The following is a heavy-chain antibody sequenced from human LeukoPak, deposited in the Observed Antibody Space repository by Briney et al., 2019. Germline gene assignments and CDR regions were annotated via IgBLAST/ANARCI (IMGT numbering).Heavy chain of an antibody. J-gene: IGHJ6*03. D-gene: IGHD2-2*01. Sequence: ASVKVSCKVFGYIFTELSMHWVRQAPGKGLEWMGGFDPEHGETIYAQKFQGRVTMTKDTSTDTVYMELSSLRSEDTAVYYCATGLVLVPTSYYYMDVWGKGTTVTVSS. CDR1: GYIFTELS. CDR2: FDPEHGET. V-gene: IGHV1-24*01. CDR3: ATGLVLVPTSYYYMDV.